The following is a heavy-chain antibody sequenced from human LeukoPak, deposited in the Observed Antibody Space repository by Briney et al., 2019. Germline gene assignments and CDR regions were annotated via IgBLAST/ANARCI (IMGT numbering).Heavy chain of an antibody. Sequence: GGSLRLSCVASGFAFSSYWMSWVRQAPGKGLEWVANIKQDGGEKYYVDSVKGRFTISRDNAKNSLFLQMNSLRVEDTAVYYCARLGASYYTCWGQGTLVTVSS. J-gene: IGHJ4*02. CDR2: IKQDGGEK. D-gene: IGHD1-26*01. CDR3: ARLGASYYTC. CDR1: GFAFSSYW. V-gene: IGHV3-7*01.